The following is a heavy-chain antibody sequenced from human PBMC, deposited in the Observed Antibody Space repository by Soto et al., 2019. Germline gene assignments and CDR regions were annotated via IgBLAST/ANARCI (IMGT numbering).Heavy chain of an antibody. J-gene: IGHJ4*02. V-gene: IGHV3-23*01. CDR2: ISSVGDSTYYA. D-gene: IGHD3-10*01. CDR1: GFTFSNCA. Sequence: EVQLLESGGGLVQPGESLRLSCAASGFTFSNCAMSWVRRAPGKGLEWVSGISSVGDSTYYAYYADSVKGRFTISRDNSENTLYLQMDSLSAEDTAVYYCAKDRGLRPDRGFDYWGQGTLVTVSS. CDR3: AKDRGLRPDRGFDY.